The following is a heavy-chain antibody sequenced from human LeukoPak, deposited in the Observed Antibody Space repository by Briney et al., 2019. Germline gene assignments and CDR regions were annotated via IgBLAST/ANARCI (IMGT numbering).Heavy chain of an antibody. D-gene: IGHD1/OR15-1a*01. J-gene: IGHJ4*02. Sequence: PGGSMRLSCVTSGFTFSSYDMHWVRRPTGKSLEWVSGIGTGGDTYYPDSVEGRFTISRENAKKSLYLQMNSLKAGDTAVYYCARGNNHDWWGQGTLVTVSS. V-gene: IGHV3-13*01. CDR2: IGTGGDT. CDR1: GFTFSSYD. CDR3: ARGNNHDW.